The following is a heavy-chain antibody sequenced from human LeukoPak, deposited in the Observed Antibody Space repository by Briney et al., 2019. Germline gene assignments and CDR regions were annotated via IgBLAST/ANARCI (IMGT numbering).Heavy chain of an antibody. V-gene: IGHV4-59*01. CDR1: GGSISSYY. D-gene: IGHD3-3*01. CDR2: IYYSGST. CDR3: ARRVQYYDFWSGYYSTYYYYYMDV. J-gene: IGHJ6*03. Sequence: PSETLSLTCTVSGGSISSYYWSWIRQPPGKGLEWIGYIYYSGSTNYNPSLKSRVTISVDTSKNQFSLKLSSVTAADTAVYYCARRVQYYDFWSGYYSTYYYYYMDVWGKGTTVTVSS.